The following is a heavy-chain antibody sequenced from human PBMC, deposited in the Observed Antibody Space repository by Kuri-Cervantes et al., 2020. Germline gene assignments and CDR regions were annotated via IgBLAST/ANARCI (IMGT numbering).Heavy chain of an antibody. CDR1: GFTLSSYA. V-gene: IGHV3-30-3*01. Sequence: GESLKISCAASGFTLSSYAMHWVRQAPGKGLEWVAVISYDGSSKYYADSVKGRFTISRDNSKNTLYLQMNSLRADDTAVYYCAREQVAGNPNDAFDIWGQGTMVTVSS. D-gene: IGHD6-19*01. CDR3: AREQVAGNPNDAFDI. CDR2: ISYDGSSK. J-gene: IGHJ3*02.